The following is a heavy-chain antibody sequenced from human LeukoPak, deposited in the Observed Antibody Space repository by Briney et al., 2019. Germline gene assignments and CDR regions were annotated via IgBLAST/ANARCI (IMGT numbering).Heavy chain of an antibody. J-gene: IGHJ6*03. Sequence: GGSLRLSCAASGFSFSSYEMNWVRQAPGKGLEWVSYISSSGSTIYYADSVKGRFTISRDNSKNSLYLQMNSLRTEDTALYYCAKAPNPYYYYYMDVWGKGTTVTVSS. CDR1: GFSFSSYE. V-gene: IGHV3-48*03. CDR2: ISSSGSTI. CDR3: AKAPNPYYYYYMDV.